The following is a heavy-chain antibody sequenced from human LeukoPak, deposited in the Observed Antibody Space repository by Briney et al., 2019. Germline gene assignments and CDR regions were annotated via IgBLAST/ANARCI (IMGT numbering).Heavy chain of an antibody. Sequence: GGSLRLSCAASGFTFSNAWVSWVRQAPGKGLEWVGRIKNKTDGGTTDYAAPVKGRFTISRDDSKNTLYLQMNSLKTEDTAVYYCTNVYLAVAGNWGQGTLVTVSS. CDR1: GFTFSNAW. CDR3: TNVYLAVAGN. CDR2: IKNKTDGGTT. D-gene: IGHD6-19*01. J-gene: IGHJ4*02. V-gene: IGHV3-15*01.